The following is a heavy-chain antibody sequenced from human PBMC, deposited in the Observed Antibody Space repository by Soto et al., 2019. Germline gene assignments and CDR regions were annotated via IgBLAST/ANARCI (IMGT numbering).Heavy chain of an antibody. V-gene: IGHV3-23*01. D-gene: IGHD3-22*01. Sequence: GGSLRLSCAASGFTFSSYAMSWVRQAPGKGLEWVSAISGSGGSTYYADSVKGRFTISRDNSKNTLYLQMNSLRAEDTAVYYCAKDYYDSSGYPNYYYYYGMDVWDQGTTVTVSS. CDR2: ISGSGGST. CDR1: GFTFSSYA. CDR3: AKDYYDSSGYPNYYYYYGMDV. J-gene: IGHJ6*02.